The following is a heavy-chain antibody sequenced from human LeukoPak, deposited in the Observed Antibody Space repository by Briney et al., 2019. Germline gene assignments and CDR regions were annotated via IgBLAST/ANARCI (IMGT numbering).Heavy chain of an antibody. V-gene: IGHV1-8*03. J-gene: IGHJ4*02. D-gene: IGHD2-15*01. CDR3: ARYRSGGSCYSEFDY. CDR1: GYTFTGYY. CDR2: MNPNSGNT. Sequence: ASVKVSCKASGYTFTGYYMHWVRQATGQGLERMGWMNPNSGNTGYAQKFQGRVTITRNTSISTAYMELSSLRSEDTAVYYCARYRSGGSCYSEFDYWGQGTLVTVSS.